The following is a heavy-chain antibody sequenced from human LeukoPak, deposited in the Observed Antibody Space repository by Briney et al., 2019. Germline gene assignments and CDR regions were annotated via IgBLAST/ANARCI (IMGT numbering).Heavy chain of an antibody. D-gene: IGHD1-26*01. CDR1: GGSFSSSY. CDR2: IYSNGNT. CDR3: ARGLVGLTPHAGVFQI. V-gene: IGHV4-59*01. J-gene: IGHJ3*02. Sequence: SETLSLTCIVSGGSFSSSYWSWIRQPPGKGLERIAYIYSNGNTNSNPSLKSRVTIAVDTSQSQFSLKLSSVTAADTAVYYCARGLVGLTPHAGVFQIWGQETKVTVSS.